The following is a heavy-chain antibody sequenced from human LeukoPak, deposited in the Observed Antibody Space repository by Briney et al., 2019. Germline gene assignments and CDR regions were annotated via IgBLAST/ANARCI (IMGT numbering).Heavy chain of an antibody. Sequence: GGSLRLSCAASGFTFSSYSMNWVRQAPGRGLEWVSVISGSGGSTYYADSVKGRFTISRDNSKNTLYLQMNSLRAEDTAVYYCAKDSVLVVTGENWGQGTLVTVSS. CDR2: ISGSGGST. V-gene: IGHV3-23*01. J-gene: IGHJ4*02. CDR1: GFTFSSYS. CDR3: AKDSVLVVTGEN. D-gene: IGHD2-21*02.